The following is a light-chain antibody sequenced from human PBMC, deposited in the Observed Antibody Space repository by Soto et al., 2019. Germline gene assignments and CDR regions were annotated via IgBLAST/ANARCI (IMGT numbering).Light chain of an antibody. Sequence: QSVLTQSPSVSASLGASVKLSCTLSSGHTKYAIAWHQQQPKRGPRFLMKLNSDGSLSKGDGIPDRFSGSSSGAERYLTISRLQSEDEADYYGQTWDSGPWVFGGGTKLTVL. CDR2: LNSDGSL. CDR1: SGHTKYA. V-gene: IGLV4-69*01. J-gene: IGLJ3*02. CDR3: QTWDSGPWV.